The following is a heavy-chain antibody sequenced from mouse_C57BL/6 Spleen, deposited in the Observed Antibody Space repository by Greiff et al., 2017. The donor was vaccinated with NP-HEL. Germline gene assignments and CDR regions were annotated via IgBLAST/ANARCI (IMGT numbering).Heavy chain of an antibody. J-gene: IGHJ4*01. Sequence: VKLVESGAELAKPGASVKLSCKASGYTFTSYWMHWVKQRPGQGLEWIGYINPSSGYTKYNQKFKDKATLTADKSSSTAYMQLSSLTYEDSAVYYCAIIYYDYDVAMDYWGQGTSVTVSS. CDR2: INPSSGYT. D-gene: IGHD2-4*01. CDR3: AIIYYDYDVAMDY. V-gene: IGHV1-7*01. CDR1: GYTFTSYW.